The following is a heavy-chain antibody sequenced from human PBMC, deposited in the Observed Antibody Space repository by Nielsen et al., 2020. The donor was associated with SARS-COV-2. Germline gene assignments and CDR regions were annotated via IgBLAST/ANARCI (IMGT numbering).Heavy chain of an antibody. CDR1: GGSVTSGYSF. CDR3: VRIDMATISVDY. D-gene: IGHD5-24*01. V-gene: IGHV4-61*01. Sequence: SETLSLTCSVSGGSVTSGYSFWSWIRQPPGKGLEWIGYIFYRGSTNYNPSLKSRVTISVDTSKNQFSLKVNSVTAADTAVYYCVRIDMATISVDYWGRGTLVTVSS. CDR2: IFYRGST. J-gene: IGHJ4*02.